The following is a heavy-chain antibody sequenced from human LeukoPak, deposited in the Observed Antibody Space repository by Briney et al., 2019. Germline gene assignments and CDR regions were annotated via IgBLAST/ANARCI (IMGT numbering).Heavy chain of an antibody. CDR2: INHSGST. Sequence: SETLSLTCAVYGGSVSGYYWSWIRQPPGKGLEWIGEINHSGSTNYNPSLKSRVTISVDTSKNQFSLKLSSVTAADTAVYYCARGKRYCSSTSCYRGAFDIWGQGTMVTVSS. V-gene: IGHV4-34*01. CDR3: ARGKRYCSSTSCYRGAFDI. J-gene: IGHJ3*02. D-gene: IGHD2-2*01. CDR1: GGSVSGYY.